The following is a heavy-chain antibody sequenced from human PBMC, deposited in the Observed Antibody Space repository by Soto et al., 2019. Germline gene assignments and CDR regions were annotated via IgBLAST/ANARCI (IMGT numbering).Heavy chain of an antibody. Sequence: GASVKVSCKASGYTFTDYYIHWVRQAPGQGLEWMGWISPDYGDTNYAQKFQGRVTMTRDRSTSTAYMEVSRLTSDDTAVFYCARGPPPYDSSTYNYNFYYGLNVWGQGTTVTVSS. CDR2: ISPDYGDT. D-gene: IGHD3-22*01. V-gene: IGHV1-2*02. J-gene: IGHJ6*02. CDR3: ARGPPPYDSSTYNYNFYYGLNV. CDR1: GYTFTDYY.